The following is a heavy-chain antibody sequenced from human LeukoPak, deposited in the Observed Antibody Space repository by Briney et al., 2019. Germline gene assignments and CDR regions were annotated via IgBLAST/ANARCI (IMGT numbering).Heavy chain of an antibody. D-gene: IGHD6-13*01. V-gene: IGHV3-7*01. Sequence: GGSLRLSCAASGFTFSSYWMSWVRQAPGKGLEWVANIKQDGSEKYYVDSVKGRFTISRDNAKNSLYLQVNSLRAEDTAVYYCARWTRGEQQLVRSNWFDPWGQGTLVTVSS. CDR3: ARWTRGEQQLVRSNWFDP. CDR1: GFTFSSYW. J-gene: IGHJ5*02. CDR2: IKQDGSEK.